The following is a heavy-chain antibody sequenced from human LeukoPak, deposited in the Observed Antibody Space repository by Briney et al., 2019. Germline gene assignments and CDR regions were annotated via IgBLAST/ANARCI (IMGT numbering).Heavy chain of an antibody. J-gene: IGHJ4*02. CDR3: ARCTTGRTFGSLREIKRSREIDY. CDR2: ISSSSSNI. CDR1: AFTFSSYG. V-gene: IGHV3-21*01. D-gene: IGHD1-1*01. Sequence: GGSLRLSCAASAFTFSSYGMSWVRQAPGKGLEWVSSISSSSSNIYYADSVKGRFTISRDNAKNSLYLQMNSLRVEDTAVYYCARCTTGRTFGSLREIKRSREIDYWGQGTLVTVSS.